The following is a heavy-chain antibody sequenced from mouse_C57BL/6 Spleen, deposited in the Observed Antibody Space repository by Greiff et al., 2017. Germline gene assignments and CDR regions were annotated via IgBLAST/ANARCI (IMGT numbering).Heavy chain of an antibody. D-gene: IGHD2-1*01. V-gene: IGHV1-52*01. CDR3: ARGGLGNNWYFDV. Sequence: VQLQQPGAELVRPGSSVKLSCKASGYTFTSYWMHWVKQRPIQGLEWIGNIDPSDSETHYNQKFKDKATLTVDKSSSTAYMQLSSLTSEASAVYYCARGGLGNNWYFDVWGTGTTVTVSS. CDR2: IDPSDSET. CDR1: GYTFTSYW. J-gene: IGHJ1*03.